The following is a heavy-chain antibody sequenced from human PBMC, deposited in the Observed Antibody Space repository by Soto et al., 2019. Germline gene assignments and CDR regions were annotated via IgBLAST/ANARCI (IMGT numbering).Heavy chain of an antibody. CDR2: INHSGST. V-gene: IGHV4-34*01. J-gene: IGHJ4*02. Sequence: SETLSLTCAVYVGSFSDYYWSWIRQPPGKGLEWIGEINHSGSTNYNPSLKSRVTMSVDTSKNQFSLKLSSVTAADTAVYYCARGSQVSFDYWGQGTPVTVSS. CDR3: ARGSQVSFDY. CDR1: VGSFSDYY.